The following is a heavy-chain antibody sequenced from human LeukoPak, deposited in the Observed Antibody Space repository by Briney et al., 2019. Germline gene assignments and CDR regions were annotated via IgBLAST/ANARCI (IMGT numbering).Heavy chain of an antibody. CDR1: GYTFTSYY. CDR2: INPSGGST. Sequence: ASGKVSCKASGYTFTSYYMHWVRQAPGQGLEWMGIINPSGGSTSYAQKFQGRVTMTRDTSKSTVYMELRSLRSEDTAVYYCARVGHCSSTSCKNWFDPWGQGTLVTVSS. CDR3: ARVGHCSSTSCKNWFDP. D-gene: IGHD2-2*01. J-gene: IGHJ5*02. V-gene: IGHV1-46*01.